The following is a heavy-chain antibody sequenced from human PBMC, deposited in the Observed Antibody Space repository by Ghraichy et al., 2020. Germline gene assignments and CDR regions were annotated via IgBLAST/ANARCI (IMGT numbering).Heavy chain of an antibody. D-gene: IGHD6-13*01. Sequence: GSLRLPCAASGFTFSGSAIHWVRQASGKGLEWVGRIRSKANSYATAYAASVKGRFTISRDDAENTAYLQMNSLKAEDTAVYYCTSRAVSVAAAGTESDYWGQGTLVTVSS. CDR3: TSRAVSVAAAGTESDY. V-gene: IGHV3-73*01. CDR2: IRSKANSYAT. CDR1: GFTFSGSA. J-gene: IGHJ4*02.